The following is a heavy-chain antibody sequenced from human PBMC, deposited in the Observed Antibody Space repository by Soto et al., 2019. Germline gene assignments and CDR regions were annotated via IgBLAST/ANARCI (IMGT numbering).Heavy chain of an antibody. CDR2: IIPILGIA. J-gene: IGHJ3*02. CDR1: GGTFSSYT. V-gene: IGHV1-69*02. Sequence: GPSVKVSCKASGGTFSSYTISWVRQAPGQGLEWMGRIIPILGIANYAQKFQGRVTITADKSTSTAYMELSSLRSEDTAVYYCARAAADCSGGSCYSLEAFDIWG. D-gene: IGHD2-15*01. CDR3: ARAAADCSGGSCYSLEAFDI.